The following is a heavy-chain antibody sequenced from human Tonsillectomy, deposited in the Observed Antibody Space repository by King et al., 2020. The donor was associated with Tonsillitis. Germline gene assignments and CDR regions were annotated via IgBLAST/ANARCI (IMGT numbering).Heavy chain of an antibody. CDR1: GFTFSSYW. CDR3: TRSRYSASSADC. V-gene: IGHV3-74*01. D-gene: IGHD1-26*01. Sequence: VQLVESGGGLVQPGGSLRLSCAASGFTFSSYWMHWVRQDPGKGLVWVSRINSDGSTTSYADSVKGRFTISRDNAKNTLYVQMYSLRAEDTAVYYCTRSRYSASSADCWGQGTLVTVSS. J-gene: IGHJ4*02. CDR2: INSDGSTT.